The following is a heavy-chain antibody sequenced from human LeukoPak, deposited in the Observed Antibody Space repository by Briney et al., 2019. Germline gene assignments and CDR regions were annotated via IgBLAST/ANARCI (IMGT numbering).Heavy chain of an antibody. Sequence: KPSETLSLTCAVSGGSISSSNWWSWVRPPPGKGLEWIGEIYHSGSTNYNPSLKSRVTISVDKSKNQFSLKLSSVTAADTAVYYCARAPKLNDITMIMMFDPWGQGTLVTVSS. CDR2: IYHSGST. J-gene: IGHJ5*02. V-gene: IGHV4-4*02. CDR3: ARAPKLNDITMIMMFDP. D-gene: IGHD3-22*01. CDR1: GGSISSSNW.